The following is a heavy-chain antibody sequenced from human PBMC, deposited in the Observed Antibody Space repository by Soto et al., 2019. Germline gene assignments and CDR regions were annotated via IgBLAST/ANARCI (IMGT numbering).Heavy chain of an antibody. V-gene: IGHV3-23*01. CDR2: ISGSGGST. Sequence: GGSLRLSCAPSGFTFSSYAMSWVRQAPGKGLEWVSAISGSGGSTYYADSVKGRFTISRDNSKNTLYLQMNSLRAEDTAVYYCAAAPKGYCSSTSCYDYYYGMDVWGQGTTVTVSS. CDR1: GFTFSSYA. D-gene: IGHD2-2*01. CDR3: AAAPKGYCSSTSCYDYYYGMDV. J-gene: IGHJ6*02.